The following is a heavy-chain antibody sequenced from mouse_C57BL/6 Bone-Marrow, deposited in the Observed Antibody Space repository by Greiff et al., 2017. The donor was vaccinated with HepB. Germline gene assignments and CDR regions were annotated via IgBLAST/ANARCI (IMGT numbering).Heavy chain of an antibody. V-gene: IGHV5-4*01. CDR3: AREPGWLLLSMDY. D-gene: IGHD2-3*01. Sequence: EVQRVESGGGLVKPGGSLKLSCAASGFTFSSYAMSWVRQTPEKRLEWVATISDGGSYTYYPDNVKGRFTISRDNAKTNLYLQMSHLKSEDTAMYYCAREPGWLLLSMDYWGQGTSVTVSS. J-gene: IGHJ4*01. CDR1: GFTFSSYA. CDR2: ISDGGSYT.